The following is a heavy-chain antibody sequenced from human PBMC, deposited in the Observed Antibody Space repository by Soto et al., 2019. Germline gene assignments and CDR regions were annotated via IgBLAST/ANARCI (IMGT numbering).Heavy chain of an antibody. CDR2: IYYSGST. Sequence: SETLSLTCTVSGGSISSYYWSWIRQPPGKGLEWIGYIYYSGSTNYNPSLKSRVTISVDTSKNQFSLKLSSVTAADTAVYYCARLTYSGYDYGFDYWGQGTLVTVSS. CDR1: GGSISSYY. J-gene: IGHJ4*02. V-gene: IGHV4-59*01. CDR3: ARLTYSGYDYGFDY. D-gene: IGHD5-12*01.